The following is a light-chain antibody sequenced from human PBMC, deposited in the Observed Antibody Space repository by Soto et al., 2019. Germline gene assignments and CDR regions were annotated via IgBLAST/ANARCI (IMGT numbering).Light chain of an antibody. J-gene: IGLJ1*01. CDR3: YSYTSSSTNV. CDR1: SSDIGGYNF. V-gene: IGLV2-14*01. CDR2: AVS. Sequence: QSALTQPASVSGSPGQSITISCTGTSSDIGGYNFVSWYQHHPGKAPKLMIFAVSNRPSGVSNRFSGSKSGNTASLTISGAQPEDEADYFCYSYTSSSTNVFGSGTKLTVL.